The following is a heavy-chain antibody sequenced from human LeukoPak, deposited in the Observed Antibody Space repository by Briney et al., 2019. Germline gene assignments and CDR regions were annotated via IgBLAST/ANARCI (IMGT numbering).Heavy chain of an antibody. D-gene: IGHD6-19*01. CDR1: GDSVSSNSAA. Sequence: SQTLSLTCAISGDSVSSNSAAWNWIRQSQSRGLEWLGRTYYGSKWYNDYAVSVKSRITIKPDTAKNQLSLQLNSVTPEDTAVYYCATVVSSGLNWFDPWGQGTLVTVSS. J-gene: IGHJ5*02. CDR2: TYYGSKWYN. CDR3: ATVVSSGLNWFDP. V-gene: IGHV6-1*01.